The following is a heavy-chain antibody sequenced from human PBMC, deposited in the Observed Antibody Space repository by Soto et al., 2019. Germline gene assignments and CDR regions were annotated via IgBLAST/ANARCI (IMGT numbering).Heavy chain of an antibody. D-gene: IGHD6-19*01. CDR2: IIPMFGSA. J-gene: IGHJ4*02. CDR1: GGTFRTHG. Sequence: QVQLVQSGADVRKPGSSVKVSCKASGGTFRTHGISWVRQAPGQGLEWMGGIIPMFGSANYAQKFQGRVTITAADSTSTADMKLRRRRYADAAVYYCAGYSSGWYKVDDWGQGPLVTVSS. V-gene: IGHV1-69*01. CDR3: AGYSSGWYKVDD.